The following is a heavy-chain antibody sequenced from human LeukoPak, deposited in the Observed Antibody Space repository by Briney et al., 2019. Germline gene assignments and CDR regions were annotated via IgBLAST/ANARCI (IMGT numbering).Heavy chain of an antibody. J-gene: IGHJ4*02. D-gene: IGHD1-26*01. V-gene: IGHV3-7*03. Sequence: PGGSLRLSCAASGFTFSSYSMNWVRQAPGKGLEWVANIKQDGSEKYYVDSVKGRFTISRDNAKNSLYLQMNSLRAEDTAVYSCAKDRLGALLYFDSWGQGTLVTVSS. CDR1: GFTFSSYS. CDR2: IKQDGSEK. CDR3: AKDRLGALLYFDS.